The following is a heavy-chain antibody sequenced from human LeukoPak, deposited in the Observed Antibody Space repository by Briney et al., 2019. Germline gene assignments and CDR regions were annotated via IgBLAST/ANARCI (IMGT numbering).Heavy chain of an antibody. J-gene: IGHJ4*02. CDR2: INHSGST. V-gene: IGHV4-34*01. CDR3: ARSDLGYFDY. CDR1: GGSFSGYY. Sequence: PSETLSLTCAVYGGSFSGYYWSWIRQPPGKGLEWIGEINHSGSTNYNPSLKSRVTISVDTSKNQFSLKLSSVTAADTAVYYCARSDLGYFDYWGQGTLVTVSS. D-gene: IGHD7-27*01.